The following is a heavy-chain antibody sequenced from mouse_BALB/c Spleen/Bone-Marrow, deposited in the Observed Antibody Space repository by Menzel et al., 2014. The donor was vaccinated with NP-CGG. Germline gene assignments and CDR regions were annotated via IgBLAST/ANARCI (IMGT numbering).Heavy chain of an antibody. CDR3: ARFDDDYWGFAH. Sequence: VQLQQPGPELVKPGASVKTSCRASGYTFTDYNMHWVKQSHGESLEWIGYIYPYSGNTAYNQRFKNKATLTVDNSSSTAHMELRSLTSEDSAVYYCARFDDDYWGFAHWGQGTLVTVSA. D-gene: IGHD2-3*01. CDR1: GYTFTDYN. V-gene: IGHV1S29*02. J-gene: IGHJ3*01. CDR2: IYPYSGNT.